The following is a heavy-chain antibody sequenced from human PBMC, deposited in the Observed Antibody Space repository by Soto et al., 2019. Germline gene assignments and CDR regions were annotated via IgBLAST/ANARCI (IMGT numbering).Heavy chain of an antibody. J-gene: IGHJ4*02. D-gene: IGHD3-3*01. CDR2: IYSGGST. CDR1: GFTVSSNY. CDR3: ARERFWSGYYPERYFDY. V-gene: IGHV3-66*01. Sequence: GGSLRLSCAASGFTVSSNYMSWVRQAPGKGLEWVSVIYSGGSTYYADSVKGRFTISRDNSKNTLYLQMNSLRAEDTAVYYCARERFWSGYYPERYFDYWGQGTLVTVSS.